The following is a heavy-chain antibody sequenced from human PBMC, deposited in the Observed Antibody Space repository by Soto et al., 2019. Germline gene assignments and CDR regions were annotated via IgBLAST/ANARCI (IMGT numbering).Heavy chain of an antibody. CDR1: GFTFSTYA. CDR3: ANDPWSNGYIYL. D-gene: IGHD2-8*01. CDR2: ISGSAGKT. V-gene: IGHV3-23*01. Sequence: EVQLLESGGDLVQPGGSLRLSCAASGFTFSTYAMSWVRQAPGKGLEWVSAISGSAGKTYYADSVKGRFTISRDNSKNSVYVQMFSLRAGDMAVYYCANDPWSNGYIYLWGRGSLVTVSS. J-gene: IGHJ2*01.